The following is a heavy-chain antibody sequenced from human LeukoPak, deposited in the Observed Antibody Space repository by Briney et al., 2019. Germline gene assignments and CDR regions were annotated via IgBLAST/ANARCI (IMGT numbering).Heavy chain of an antibody. J-gene: IGHJ4*02. V-gene: IGHV3-48*03. CDR1: GFTFSSYE. CDR2: ISSSGSTI. CDR3: ARDEVRYYDSSGYQLRFVY. Sequence: QPGGSLRLSCAASGFTFSSYEMNWVRQAPGKGLEWVSYISSSGSTIYYADSVKGRFTISRDNAKNSLYLQMNSLRAEDTAVYYCARDEVRYYDSSGYQLRFVYWGQGTLVTVSS. D-gene: IGHD3-22*01.